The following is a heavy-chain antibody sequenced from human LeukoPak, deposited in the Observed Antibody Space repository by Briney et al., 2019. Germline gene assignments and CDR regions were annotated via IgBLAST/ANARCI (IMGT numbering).Heavy chain of an antibody. CDR3: ARHKSYYGSGSYQYYFDY. CDR2: INHSGST. J-gene: IGHJ4*02. D-gene: IGHD3-10*01. CDR1: GGSFSGYY. Sequence: PSETLSLTCAVYGGSFSGYYWSWIRQPPGKGLEWIGEINHSGSTNYNPSLKSRVTISVDTPKNQFSLKLSSVTAADTAVYYCARHKSYYGSGSYQYYFDYWGQGTLVTVSS. V-gene: IGHV4-34*01.